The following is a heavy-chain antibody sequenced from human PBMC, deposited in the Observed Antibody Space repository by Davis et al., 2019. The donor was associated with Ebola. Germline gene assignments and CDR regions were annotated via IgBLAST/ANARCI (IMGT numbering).Heavy chain of an antibody. CDR2: ISAYNGNT. D-gene: IGHD2-15*01. J-gene: IGHJ4*02. Sequence: ASVKVSCKASGYTFTGYYMHWVRQAPGQGLEWMGWISAYNGNTNYAQKLQGRVTMTTDTSTSTAYMELRSLRSDDTAVYYCASGDGDCSGGSCYGLDYWGQGTLVTVSS. V-gene: IGHV1-18*04. CDR3: ASGDGDCSGGSCYGLDY. CDR1: GYTFTGYY.